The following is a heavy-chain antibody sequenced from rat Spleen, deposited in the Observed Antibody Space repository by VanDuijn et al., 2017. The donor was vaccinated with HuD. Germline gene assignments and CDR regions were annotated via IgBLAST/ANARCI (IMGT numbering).Heavy chain of an antibody. V-gene: IGHV2S63*01. CDR1: GFSLTDYS. CDR2: MWSGGTT. D-gene: IGHD4-3*01. J-gene: IGHJ2*01. Sequence: EVQLKESGPGLVQPSQTLSLTCTVSGFSLTDYSVHWVRQPPGKGLEWMGIMWSGGTTAYNSGLKSRLSISRDTSQSQVFLKMTSLQTDDTAIYYCTREESGYFDYWGQGVMVTVSS. CDR3: TREESGYFDY.